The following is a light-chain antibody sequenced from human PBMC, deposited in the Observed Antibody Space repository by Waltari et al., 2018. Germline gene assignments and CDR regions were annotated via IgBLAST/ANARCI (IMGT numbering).Light chain of an antibody. CDR2: GDT. CDR3: YSSDSSGLRV. Sequence: SYELTQPPSVSVSPGQTARITCSGHELPRKYAYWFQQKSGQAPRLVIFGDTKRPSGIPGRFSGSSSGTVATLTITGAQVDDEADYYCYSSDSSGLRVFGGGTTVVVL. J-gene: IGLJ1*01. V-gene: IGLV3-10*01. CDR1: ELPRKY.